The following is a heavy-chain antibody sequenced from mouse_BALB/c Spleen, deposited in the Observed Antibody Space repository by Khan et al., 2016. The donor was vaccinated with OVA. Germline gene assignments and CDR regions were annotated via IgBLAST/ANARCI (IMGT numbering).Heavy chain of an antibody. D-gene: IGHD6-1*01. CDR2: IGPGSSKN. CDR1: GYTFTSYW. J-gene: IGHJ4*01. CDR3: ARETSFCRGCEAMDY. Sequence: DLVKPGTSVKMSCKASGYTFTSYWINWIKQRPGQGLEWMGRIGPGSSKNYYNEMFKSKATLTVDTSCSTAYIQISSLSSEASAVCFCARETSFCRGCEAMDYWGQGTSVTVSS. V-gene: IGHV1S41*01.